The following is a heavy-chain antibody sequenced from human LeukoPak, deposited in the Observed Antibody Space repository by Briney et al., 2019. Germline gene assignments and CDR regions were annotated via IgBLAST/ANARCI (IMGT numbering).Heavy chain of an antibody. CDR1: AGSISAYY. J-gene: IGHJ2*01. V-gene: IGHV4-59*08. CDR3: ARIVRQDGGYLDL. CDR2: TSDSGSS. Sequence: SETLSLTCTVSAGSISAYYWTWIRQPPGKGLEWIGYTSDSGSSNYKSSLKSRVSMSVDTSKRQFSLTLTSVTAADTAVYYCARIVRQDGGYLDLWGRGRLVAVCS. D-gene: IGHD3-16*02.